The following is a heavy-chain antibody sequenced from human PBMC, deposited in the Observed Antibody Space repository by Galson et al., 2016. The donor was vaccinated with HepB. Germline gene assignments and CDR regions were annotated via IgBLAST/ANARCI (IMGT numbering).Heavy chain of an antibody. CDR2: ISGSGDRR. V-gene: IGHV3-23*01. J-gene: IGHJ4*02. CDR1: GFTFSRYA. Sequence: SLRLSCAASGFTFSRYAMSWVRQAPGKGLEWVSVISGSGDRRYYADSVKGRFIISRDNSKNTVYLQMNSLRDEDTVVNYCAKDLDIVVVPSAIDYWGQGTLVTVSS. CDR3: AKDLDIVVVPSAIDY. D-gene: IGHD2-2*01.